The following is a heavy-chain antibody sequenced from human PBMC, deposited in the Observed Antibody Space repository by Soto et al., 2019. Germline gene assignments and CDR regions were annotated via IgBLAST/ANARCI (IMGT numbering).Heavy chain of an antibody. V-gene: IGHV3-23*01. CDR3: AKDRSELSYRSPVGI. CDR1: GLNFSSYA. CDR2: ISGSGVST. Sequence: PGGSLRLSCAASGLNFSSYAMSWVHQAPGKGLEWVSAISGSGVSTYYADSVKGRFTISRDNSKNTLFLQMNSLRAEDTAVYYCAKDRSELSYRSPVGIWGQGTLVTVSS. J-gene: IGHJ4*02. D-gene: IGHD1-7*01.